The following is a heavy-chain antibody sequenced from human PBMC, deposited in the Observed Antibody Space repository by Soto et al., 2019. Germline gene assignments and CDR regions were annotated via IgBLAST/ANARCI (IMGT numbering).Heavy chain of an antibody. CDR1: GFSLSTSGVG. Sequence: QITLKESGPTLVKPTQTLTLTCTFSGFSLSTSGVGVGWIRQPPGKALEWLALIYWDDDKRYSPSLKSRLTITKDTSKNQVVLTMTNMDPVDTATYYCAHYSSWYMMSAKRNNGFDPWGQGTLVTVSS. J-gene: IGHJ5*02. D-gene: IGHD6-13*01. CDR2: IYWDDDK. CDR3: AHYSSWYMMSAKRNNGFDP. V-gene: IGHV2-5*02.